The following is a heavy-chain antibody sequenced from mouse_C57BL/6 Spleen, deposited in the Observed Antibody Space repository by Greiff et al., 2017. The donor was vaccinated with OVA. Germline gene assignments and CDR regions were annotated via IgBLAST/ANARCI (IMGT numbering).Heavy chain of an antibody. Sequence: VQLQQSGPELVKPGASVKISCKASGYTFTDYYMNWVKQSHGKSLEWIGDINPNNGGTSYNQKFKGKATLTVDKSSSTAYMELRSLTSEDSAVYYCARFYDYDVFDYWGQGTTLTVSS. CDR3: ARFYDYDVFDY. V-gene: IGHV1-26*01. CDR2: INPNNGGT. D-gene: IGHD2-4*01. J-gene: IGHJ2*01. CDR1: GYTFTDYY.